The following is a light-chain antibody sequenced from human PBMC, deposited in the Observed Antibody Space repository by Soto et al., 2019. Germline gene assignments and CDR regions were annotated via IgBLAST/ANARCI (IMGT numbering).Light chain of an antibody. V-gene: IGKV1-5*03. CDR1: RSISSW. CDR3: QQYISYTLT. CDR2: KAS. Sequence: DIQMTQSPSTLSASVGDRVTITCRASRSISSWLAWYQQKAGKAPKLLIYKASILESGVPSRVSGSGSGTDFTLTISSLQPDDFATYFCQQYISYTLTFGPGTKVDLK. J-gene: IGKJ3*01.